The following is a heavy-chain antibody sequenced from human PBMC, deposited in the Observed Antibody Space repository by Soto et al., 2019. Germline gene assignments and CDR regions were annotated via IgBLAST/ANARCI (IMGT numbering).Heavy chain of an antibody. Sequence: GASVKVSCKASGFTFTSPAVQWVRHARGQRLEWIGWIVVGSGNTNYAQKFQERVTITRDMSTSTAYMELSSLRSEDTAVYYCAAGGGSPFDPWGQGTLVTVSS. V-gene: IGHV1-58*01. CDR1: GFTFTSPA. CDR2: IVVGSGNT. CDR3: AAGGGSPFDP. D-gene: IGHD1-26*01. J-gene: IGHJ5*02.